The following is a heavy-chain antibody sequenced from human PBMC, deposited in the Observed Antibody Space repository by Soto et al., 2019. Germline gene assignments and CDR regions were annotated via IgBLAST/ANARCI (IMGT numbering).Heavy chain of an antibody. CDR2: IYYSEST. D-gene: IGHD6-6*01. Sequence: QVQLQESGPGLVRPSETLSLTCTVSGGSLSSYYWSWIRQHPGTGLEWIGYIYYSESTNYNPSLKSRVTISVDTSKNQFSLNLSSVTAADTAVYYCAITPYSSSWNYYRYMDVWGKGTTITVSS. J-gene: IGHJ6*03. V-gene: IGHV4-59*08. CDR1: GGSLSSYY. CDR3: AITPYSSSWNYYRYMDV.